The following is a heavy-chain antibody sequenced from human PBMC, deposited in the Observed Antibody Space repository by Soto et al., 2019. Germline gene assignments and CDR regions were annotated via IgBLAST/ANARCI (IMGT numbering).Heavy chain of an antibody. CDR2: ISGGGGTT. Sequence: EVQLLESGGGLVQPEGSLRLSCEASGFTFSSYAMSWVRQAPGKGLEWVSGISGGGGTTYYADSEKGRFTISRDNSKNTLYLQVNSLRAEDTAVYYCAKDQAAGGTISRYFQDWGQGTLVTVSS. V-gene: IGHV3-23*01. J-gene: IGHJ1*01. D-gene: IGHD6-13*01. CDR3: AKDQAAGGTISRYFQD. CDR1: GFTFSSYA.